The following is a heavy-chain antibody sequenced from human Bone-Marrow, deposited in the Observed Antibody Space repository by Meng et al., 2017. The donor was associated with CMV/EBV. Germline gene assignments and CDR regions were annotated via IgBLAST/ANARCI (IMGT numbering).Heavy chain of an antibody. CDR1: GYPFTNYY. CDR2: INPYSGGA. Sequence: VKVSCKASGYPFTNYYVHWVRQAPGQGLEWMGWINPYSGGANYAQKFQGRVIMTRDTSISTAYMELSSLRSDDTAVYYCARVPWNLELLLNYWGQGTLVTVSS. J-gene: IGHJ4*02. V-gene: IGHV1-2*02. D-gene: IGHD3-10*01. CDR3: ARVPWNLELLLNY.